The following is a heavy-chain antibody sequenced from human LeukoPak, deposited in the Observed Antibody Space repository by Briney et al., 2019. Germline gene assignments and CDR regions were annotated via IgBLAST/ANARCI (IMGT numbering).Heavy chain of an antibody. J-gene: IGHJ3*02. CDR1: GGSISNHY. Sequence: SETLSLTCTVSGGSISNHYCNWIRQSPGKELEWIGYVHYSRDTNYNPSLKSRVTISLDTSKNQFFLQLSSVTAADTAVYHCARDPGGYGDYAAFDIWGQGTMVTVSS. CDR3: ARDPGGYGDYAAFDI. CDR2: VHYSRDT. V-gene: IGHV4-59*11. D-gene: IGHD4-17*01.